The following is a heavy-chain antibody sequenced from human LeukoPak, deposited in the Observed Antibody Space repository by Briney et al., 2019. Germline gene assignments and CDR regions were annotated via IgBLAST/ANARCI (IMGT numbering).Heavy chain of an antibody. CDR3: ATDREVDIVATIWKGPAQ. CDR2: FDPEDGET. D-gene: IGHD5-12*01. V-gene: IGHV1-24*01. Sequence: GASVQVSCKVSGYTLTELSMDWVRQAPGKGLEWMGGFDPEDGETIYAQQFQGRVTMIEDTSTDTAYMELSSLRAEDTAVYYCATDREVDIVATIWKGPAQWGQGTLVSVPS. J-gene: IGHJ4*02. CDR1: GYTLTELS.